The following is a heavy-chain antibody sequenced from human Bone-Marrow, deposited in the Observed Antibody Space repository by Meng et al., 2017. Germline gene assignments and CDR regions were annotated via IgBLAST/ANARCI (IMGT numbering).Heavy chain of an antibody. Sequence: QVQLQQGGAGLLKPSETLSLTCAVYGGSFSGYYWSWIRQPPGKGLEWIGEINHSGSTNYNPSLKSRVTISVDTSKNQFSLKPSSVTAADTAVYYCARLAYDSSGYWFDYWGQGTLVTVSS. CDR2: INHSGST. D-gene: IGHD3-22*01. V-gene: IGHV4-34*01. J-gene: IGHJ4*02. CDR1: GGSFSGYY. CDR3: ARLAYDSSGYWFDY.